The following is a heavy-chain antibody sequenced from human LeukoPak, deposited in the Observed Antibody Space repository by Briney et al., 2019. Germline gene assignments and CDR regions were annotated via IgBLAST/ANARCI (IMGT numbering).Heavy chain of an antibody. CDR2: IYPGDSDT. Sequence: GESLKISCRGSGYSFTSYWIGWVRQMPGKGLEWMGIIYPGDSDTRYSPSFQGQVTISVDKPISTAYLQWSSLRASDTAMYYCARISGNSGDYWGQGTLVTAST. D-gene: IGHD3-10*01. V-gene: IGHV5-51*04. CDR3: ARISGNSGDY. J-gene: IGHJ4*02. CDR1: GYSFTSYW.